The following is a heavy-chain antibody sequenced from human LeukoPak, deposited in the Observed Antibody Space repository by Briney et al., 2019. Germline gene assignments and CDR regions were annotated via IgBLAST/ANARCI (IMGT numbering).Heavy chain of an antibody. Sequence: GGSLRLSCAASGFPFSNHAMSWVRQPPGKGLEWVSAISNGDTYYADSVRGRFTISRDDSKNMVYLQMNSLRDEDTALYYCVREAGYCASVCLKSNWFDPWGQGTLVTVSS. V-gene: IGHV3-23*01. CDR2: ISNGDT. CDR1: GFPFSNHA. J-gene: IGHJ5*02. CDR3: VREAGYCASVCLKSNWFDP. D-gene: IGHD2-21*02.